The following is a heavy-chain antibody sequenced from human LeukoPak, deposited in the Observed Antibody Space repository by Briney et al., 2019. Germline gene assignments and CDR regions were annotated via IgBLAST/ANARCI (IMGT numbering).Heavy chain of an antibody. D-gene: IGHD2-8*01. J-gene: IGHJ5*02. CDR3: TRALCINGVCEWFDP. Sequence: PSQTLSLTCSVSGASVSSGNYFWTWIRQPTGKGLEWIGRMSTSGNTNYNPSLESRVTISGDTSKKQFSLQLRSVTAADTAVYYCTRALCINGVCEWFDPWGQGTLVTVSS. V-gene: IGHV4-61*02. CDR2: MSTSGNT. CDR1: GASVSSGNYF.